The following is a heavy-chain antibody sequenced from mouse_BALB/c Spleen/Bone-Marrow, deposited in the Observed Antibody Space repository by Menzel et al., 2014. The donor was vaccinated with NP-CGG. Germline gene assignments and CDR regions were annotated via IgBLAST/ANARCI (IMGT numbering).Heavy chain of an antibody. V-gene: IGHV1-67*01. Sequence: VKLVESGPELVRPGVSVKISCKGSGYTFTDYAMHWVKQSHAKSLEWIGVISIYPGNTNYNQKFKGKATMTVDKSSSTAYMELARLTSEDSAIYYCARTEKTYYKYEDGGGYAIDYWGQGTSVTVSS. CDR3: ARTEKTYYKYEDGGGYAIDY. CDR1: GYTFTDYA. J-gene: IGHJ4*01. CDR2: ISIYPGNT. D-gene: IGHD2-14*01.